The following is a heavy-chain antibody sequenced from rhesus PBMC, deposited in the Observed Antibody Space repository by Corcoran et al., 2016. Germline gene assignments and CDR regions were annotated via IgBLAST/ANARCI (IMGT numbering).Heavy chain of an antibody. V-gene: IGHV4S5*01. Sequence: QVQLQESGPGLVKPSETLSLTCAVSGGSISCYNWNWFRQPRAKGLEWIGYIGGSRGRTDNNSSLKTRVTISTDTSKNQFSLNLISVTAADTAVYYCARAAPGVDYAFDVWGQGLRVTVSS. D-gene: IGHD3-34*01. CDR2: IGGSRGRT. CDR1: GGSISCYN. CDR3: ARAAPGVDYAFDV. J-gene: IGHJ3*01.